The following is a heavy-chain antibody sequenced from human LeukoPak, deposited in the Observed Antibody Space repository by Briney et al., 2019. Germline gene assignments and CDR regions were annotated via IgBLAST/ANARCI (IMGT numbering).Heavy chain of an antibody. Sequence: ASVKVSCKASGGTFSSYAISWVRQAPGQGLEWMGWINPNSGGTNYAQKFQGRVTMTRDTSISTAYMELSRLRSDDTAVYYCARSYGSGSVALGYWGQGTLVTVSS. CDR2: INPNSGGT. J-gene: IGHJ4*02. V-gene: IGHV1-2*02. CDR3: ARSYGSGSVALGY. CDR1: GGTFSSYA. D-gene: IGHD3-10*01.